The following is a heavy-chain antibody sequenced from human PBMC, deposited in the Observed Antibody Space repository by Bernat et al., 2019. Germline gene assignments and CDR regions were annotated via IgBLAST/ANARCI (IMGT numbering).Heavy chain of an antibody. CDR1: GFTFSSYW. CDR3: ARLAARGWYFDL. V-gene: IGHV3-74*02. CDR2: INSDGSST. J-gene: IGHJ2*01. Sequence: VQLVESGGGLVQPGGSLRLSCAASGFTFSSYWMHWVRQAPGKGLVWVSRINSDGSSTSYADSVKGRFTISRDNAKNTLYLQMNSLRAEDTAVYYCARLAARGWYFDLWGRGTLVTVSS. D-gene: IGHD6-6*01.